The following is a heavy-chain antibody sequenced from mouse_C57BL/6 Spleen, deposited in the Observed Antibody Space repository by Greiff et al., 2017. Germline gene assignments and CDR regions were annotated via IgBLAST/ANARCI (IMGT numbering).Heavy chain of an antibody. CDR1: GYAFSSYW. CDR3: ARALAYYNYAMDY. J-gene: IGHJ4*01. V-gene: IGHV1-80*01. D-gene: IGHD2-12*01. CDR2: IYPGDGDT. Sequence: QVQLQQSGAELVKPGASVKISCKASGYAFSSYWMNWVKQRPGKGLEWIGQIYPGDGDTNYNGKFKGKATLTADKSSSTAYMQLSSLTSEDSAVYFCARALAYYNYAMDYWGQGTSVTVSS.